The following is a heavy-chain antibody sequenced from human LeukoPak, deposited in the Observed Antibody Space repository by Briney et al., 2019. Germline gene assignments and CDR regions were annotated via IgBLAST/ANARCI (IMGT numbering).Heavy chain of an antibody. CDR3: ARDSFAVAGPTPYTDV. CDR2: INPNSGGT. V-gene: IGHV1-2*02. D-gene: IGHD6-19*01. J-gene: IGHJ6*03. CDR1: GYTFTGYY. Sequence: ASVKVSCKASGYTFTGYYMHWVRQAPGQGLEWMGWINPNSGGTNYAQKFQGRVTMTRDTSISTAYMELSRLRSDDTAVYYCARDSFAVAGPTPYTDVWAKGPRSPSP.